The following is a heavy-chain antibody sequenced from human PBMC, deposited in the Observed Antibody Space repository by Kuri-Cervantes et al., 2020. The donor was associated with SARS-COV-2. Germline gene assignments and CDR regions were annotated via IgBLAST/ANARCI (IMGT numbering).Heavy chain of an antibody. CDR2: LNPYVGST. Sequence: ASVKVSCKASGYTFTNYYVYWVRQAPGQGLEWMGLLNPYVGSTIYTPKLQGRVTMTTDTSTSTAYMELRSLRSDDTAVYYCARGISCGGDCYPFDYWGQGTLVTVSS. D-gene: IGHD2-21*01. J-gene: IGHJ4*02. V-gene: IGHV1-46*01. CDR1: GYTFTNYY. CDR3: ARGISCGGDCYPFDY.